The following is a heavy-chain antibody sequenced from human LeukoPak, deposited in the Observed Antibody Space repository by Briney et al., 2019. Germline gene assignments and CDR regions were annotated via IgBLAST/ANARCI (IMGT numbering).Heavy chain of an antibody. CDR1: GFTFRSYS. V-gene: IGHV3-21*04. Sequence: PGGSLRLSCAASGFTFRSYSMNWVRQAPGKGLEWVSSISSSSSYIYYADSVKGRFTISRGNSKSTLYLQMNSLRAEDTAVYYCAKKSGGVITHFDYWGQGTLVTASS. J-gene: IGHJ4*02. CDR3: AKKSGGVITHFDY. CDR2: ISSSSSYI. D-gene: IGHD1-14*01.